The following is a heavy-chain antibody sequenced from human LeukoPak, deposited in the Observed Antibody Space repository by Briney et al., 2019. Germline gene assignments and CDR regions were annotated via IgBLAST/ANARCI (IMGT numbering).Heavy chain of an antibody. V-gene: IGHV4-61*01. J-gene: IGHJ4*02. CDR3: ARANDYDILTGFDY. CDR2: IYYSGST. Sequence: PSETLSLTCTVSGYSISSGYYWSWIRQPPGKGLEWIGYIYYSGSTNYNPSLKSRVTISVDTSKNQFSLKLSSVTAADTAVYYCARANDYDILTGFDYWGQGTLVTVSS. CDR1: GYSISSGYY. D-gene: IGHD3-9*01.